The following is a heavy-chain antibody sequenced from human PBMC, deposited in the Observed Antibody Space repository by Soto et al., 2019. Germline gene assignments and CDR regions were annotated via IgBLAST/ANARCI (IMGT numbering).Heavy chain of an antibody. D-gene: IGHD3-22*01. CDR1: GFTFRSYG. V-gene: IGHV3-30*03. CDR3: AREPYYYDSSGYFDY. J-gene: IGHJ4*02. Sequence: PGGSLRLSCSASGFTFRSYGMHWVRQAPGKGLEWVASISFEGSKKFYADSVKGRFTISRDNSRNTLYLQMNSLRAEDTAVYYCAREPYYYDSSGYFDYWGQGTLVTVSS. CDR2: ISFEGSKK.